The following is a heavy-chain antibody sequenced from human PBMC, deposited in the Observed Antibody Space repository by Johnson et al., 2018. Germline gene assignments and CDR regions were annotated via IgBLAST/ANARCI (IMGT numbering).Heavy chain of an antibody. D-gene: IGHD2-8*01. J-gene: IGHJ3*02. CDR3: AKDRVGSFNGAFDI. V-gene: IGHV3-23*04. CDR2: IGNNGASP. CDR1: GFRFYSYA. Sequence: VQLVQSGGGLVQPGGSLRLSCAASGFRFYSYAMSWVRQAPGKGLEWVSAIGNNGASPYYADSVKGRVTIFRDNAKNTLYLEMNNLRAEDTAVYYCAKDRVGSFNGAFDIWVQGTMVTVSS.